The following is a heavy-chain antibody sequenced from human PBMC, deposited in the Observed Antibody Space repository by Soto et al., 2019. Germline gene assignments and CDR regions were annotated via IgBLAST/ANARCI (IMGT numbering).Heavy chain of an antibody. CDR3: AKEGGIRLQAPYYYHYLDV. D-gene: IGHD3-16*01. V-gene: IGHV3-9*01. CDR1: GFTFDDYA. CDR2: ISWNSGSI. J-gene: IGHJ6*03. Sequence: EVQLVESGGGLVQPGRSLRLSCAASGFTFDDYAMHWVRQAPGKGLECVSGISWNSGSIGYADSVKGRFTISRDNAKNSLYLQMNSLRAEDTALYYCAKEGGIRLQAPYYYHYLDVWGKGTTVTVSS.